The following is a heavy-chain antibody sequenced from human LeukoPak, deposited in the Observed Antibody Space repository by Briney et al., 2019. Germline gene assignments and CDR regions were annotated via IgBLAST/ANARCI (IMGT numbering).Heavy chain of an antibody. D-gene: IGHD3-10*01. J-gene: IGHJ4*02. V-gene: IGHV3-23*01. CDR2: ISGSGGST. CDR3: AKDPAIVLLWFGESEDY. Sequence: PGGSLRLSCAASGFTFSSYAMSWVRQAPGKGLEWVSAISGSGGSTYYADSVKGRFTISRGNSKNTLYLQMNSLRAEDTAVYYCAKDPAIVLLWFGESEDYWGQGTLVTVSS. CDR1: GFTFSSYA.